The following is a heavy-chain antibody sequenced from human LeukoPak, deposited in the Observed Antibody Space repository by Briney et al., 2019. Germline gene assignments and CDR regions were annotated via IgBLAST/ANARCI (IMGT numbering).Heavy chain of an antibody. D-gene: IGHD6-6*01. V-gene: IGHV2-5*01. CDR2: IYWNDDK. CDR3: AHRRIAALFDY. Sequence: ESGPTLVKPTQTLTLTCTFSGSSLSTSGVGVGWIRQPPGKALEWLALIYWNDDKRYSPSLKSRLTITKDTSKNQVVLTMTNMDPVDTATYYCAHRRIAALFDYWGQGTLVTVSS. CDR1: GSSLSTSGVG. J-gene: IGHJ4*02.